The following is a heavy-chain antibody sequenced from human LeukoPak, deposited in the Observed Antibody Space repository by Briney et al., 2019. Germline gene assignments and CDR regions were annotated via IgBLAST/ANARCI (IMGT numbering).Heavy chain of an antibody. V-gene: IGHV4-39*01. J-gene: IGHJ4*02. D-gene: IGHD2-2*03. Sequence: PSETLSLTCTVSGDYISNSRFSWGWIRQPPGKGLEWIGNIYYTGTTYSNPFLKSRVTISVDTSKNQFSLNLRSVTAADTAVYYCARLDPQGGDDYWGQGTLVTVSS. CDR2: IYYTGTT. CDR1: GDYISNSRFS. CDR3: ARLDPQGGDDY.